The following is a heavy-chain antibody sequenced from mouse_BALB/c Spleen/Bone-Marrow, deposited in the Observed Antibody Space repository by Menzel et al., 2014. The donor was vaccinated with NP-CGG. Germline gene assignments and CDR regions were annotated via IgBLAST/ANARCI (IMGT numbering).Heavy chain of an antibody. Sequence: QVQLQQSGAELVKPGASVKLSCKASGYTFTSYYMYWVKQRPGQGLEWIGEINPSNGGTNFNEKFKIRATLTVDKSSSTAYMQLSSLTSEDSAVYYCTRLPHWGQETSVTVSS. V-gene: IGHV1S81*02. CDR2: INPSNGGT. J-gene: IGHJ4*01. CDR3: TRLPH. CDR1: GYTFTSYY. D-gene: IGHD5-1*01.